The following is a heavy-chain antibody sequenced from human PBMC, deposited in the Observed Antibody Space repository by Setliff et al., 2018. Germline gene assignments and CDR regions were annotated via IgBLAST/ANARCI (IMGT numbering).Heavy chain of an antibody. J-gene: IGHJ6*03. CDR3: ARLPLNGYDSSGYYYALDYYYYMDV. Sequence: GGSLRLSCAASGFTFSNYKMNWVRQAPGKGLQWVSYISSSSGTIYYADSVKGRFTISRDNAKNSLYLQMNSLRAEDTAVYYCARLPLNGYDSSGYYYALDYYYYMDVWGKGTTVTVSS. D-gene: IGHD3-22*01. CDR1: GFTFSNYK. V-gene: IGHV3-48*01. CDR2: ISSSSGTI.